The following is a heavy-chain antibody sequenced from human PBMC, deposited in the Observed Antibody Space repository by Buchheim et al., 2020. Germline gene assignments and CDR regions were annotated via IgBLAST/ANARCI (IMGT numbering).Heavy chain of an antibody. Sequence: QVQLVESGGGLVKPGGSLRLSCAASGFTFSDYYMSWIRQAPGKGLEWVSYISSSGSTIYYADSVKGRFTISRANAKNSLYLQMNSLRAEDTAVYYCARGPRTVTTRGPYAVRNYYFDYWGQGTL. CDR2: ISSSGSTI. D-gene: IGHD4-11*01. CDR3: ARGPRTVTTRGPYAVRNYYFDY. J-gene: IGHJ4*02. V-gene: IGHV3-11*01. CDR1: GFTFSDYY.